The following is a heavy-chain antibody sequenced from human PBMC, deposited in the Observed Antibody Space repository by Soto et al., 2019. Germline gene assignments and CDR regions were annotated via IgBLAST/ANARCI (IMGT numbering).Heavy chain of an antibody. CDR2: INHSGST. D-gene: IGHD2-15*01. CDR1: GGSFSGYY. V-gene: IGHV4-34*01. Sequence: PSETLSLTCAVYGGSFSGYYWSWIRQPPGKGLEWIGEINHSGSTNYNPSLKSRVTISVDTSKNQFSLKLSSVTAADTAVYYCARVVVVVAAIQDWFDPWGQGTLVTVSS. CDR3: ARVVVVVAAIQDWFDP. J-gene: IGHJ5*02.